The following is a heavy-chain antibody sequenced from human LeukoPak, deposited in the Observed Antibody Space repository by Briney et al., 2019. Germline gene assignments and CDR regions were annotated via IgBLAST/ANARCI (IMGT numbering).Heavy chain of an antibody. CDR2: ISAYNGNT. V-gene: IGHV1-18*01. CDR3: ARDPTGYSSGWYDY. CDR1: GYTFTSYG. J-gene: IGHJ4*02. Sequence: ASVKVSCKASGYTFTSYGISWVRQAPGQGLEWMGWISAYNGNTNYAQKPQGRVTMTTDTSTSTAYMELRSLRSDDTAVYYCARDPTGYSSGWYDYWGQGTLVTVSS. D-gene: IGHD6-19*01.